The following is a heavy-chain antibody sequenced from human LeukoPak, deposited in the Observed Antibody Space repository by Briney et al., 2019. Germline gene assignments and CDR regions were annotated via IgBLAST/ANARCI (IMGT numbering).Heavy chain of an antibody. V-gene: IGHV3-21*01. D-gene: IGHD6-13*01. CDR3: ARDFMYSITCAGC. J-gene: IGHJ4*02. CDR2: ISSSSSYI. Sequence: PGGSLRLSCAASGFTFSSYSMNWVRQAPGKGLEWVSSISSSSSYIYYADSMKGRFTISRDNAKKSLYLQMNSLRAEDTAVYYCARDFMYSITCAGCWGQGTLVTVSS. CDR1: GFTFSSYS.